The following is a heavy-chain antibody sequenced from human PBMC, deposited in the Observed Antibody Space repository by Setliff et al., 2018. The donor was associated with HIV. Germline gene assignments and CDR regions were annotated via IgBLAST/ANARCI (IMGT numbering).Heavy chain of an antibody. V-gene: IGHV4-39*07. D-gene: IGHD4-17*01. CDR2: VYYSGTT. CDR1: GGSISSSSYY. Sequence: PSETLSLTCTVSGGSISSSSYYWGWVRQPPGKGLEWIGSVYYSGTTYYNPSLTSRVTISSDTSKNQFSLKLKSVTGADTAVYYCARVFHSLPTGLNDPFDMWGQGTLVTVSS. J-gene: IGHJ3*02. CDR3: ARVFHSLPTGLNDPFDM.